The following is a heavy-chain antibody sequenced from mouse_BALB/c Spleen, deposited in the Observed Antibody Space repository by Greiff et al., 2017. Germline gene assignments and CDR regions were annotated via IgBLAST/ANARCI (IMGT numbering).Heavy chain of an antibody. CDR2: ISSGGSYT. CDR3: ARRSTMITTYAMDY. CDR1: GFTFSSYA. V-gene: IGHV5-9-4*01. Sequence: EVQLVESGGGLVKPGGSLKLSCAASGFTFSSYAMSWVRQSPEKRLEWVAEISSGGSYTYYPDTVTGRFTISRDNAKNTLYLEMSSLRSEDTAMYYCARRSTMITTYAMDYWGQGTSVTVSS. J-gene: IGHJ4*01. D-gene: IGHD2-4*01.